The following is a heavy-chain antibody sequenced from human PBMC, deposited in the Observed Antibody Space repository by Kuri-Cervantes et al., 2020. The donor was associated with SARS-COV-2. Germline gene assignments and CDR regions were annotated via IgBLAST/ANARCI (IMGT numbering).Heavy chain of an antibody. CDR3: ARARYYDSSGYYSYYYYMDV. CDR1: GYSISSGYY. J-gene: IGHJ6*03. D-gene: IGHD3-22*01. V-gene: IGHV4-38-2*02. Sequence: GSLRLSCTVSGYSISSGYYWGWIRQPPGKGLEWIGSIYYSGSTYYNPSLKSRVTISVDTSKNQFSLKLSSVTAADTAVYYCARARYYDSSGYYSYYYYMDVWGKGTTVTVSS. CDR2: IYYSGST.